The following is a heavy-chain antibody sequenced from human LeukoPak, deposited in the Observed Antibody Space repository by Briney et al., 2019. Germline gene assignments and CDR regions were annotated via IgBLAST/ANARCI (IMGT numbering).Heavy chain of an antibody. D-gene: IGHD6-13*01. CDR3: VSHSSSWTLGDY. Sequence: PGGSLRPSCAAPGNTFSDHYMSWIRPAPGEGLEWVSDISSSSVYTNYADSVKGRFTISRDNAKNSLYLQMNSLRAEDTAVYYCVSHSSSWTLGDYWGQGALVTVSS. CDR2: ISSSSVYT. V-gene: IGHV3-11*03. J-gene: IGHJ4*02. CDR1: GNTFSDHY.